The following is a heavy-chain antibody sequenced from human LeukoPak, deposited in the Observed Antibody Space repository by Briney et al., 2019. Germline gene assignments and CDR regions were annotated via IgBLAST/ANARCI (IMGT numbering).Heavy chain of an antibody. V-gene: IGHV4-39*07. J-gene: IGHJ5*02. D-gene: IGHD1-26*01. CDR2: IEYNGYT. CDR3: ARYSPSLGWFDP. CDR1: GASINFNNHH. Sequence: PSETLSLTCTVSGASINFNNHHWAWIRQSPGTGLEWIANIEYNGYTYYNPSLVSRVTISVDTSKNQFSLRLTSLTAADTAVYYCARYSPSLGWFDPWGQGTLATVSS.